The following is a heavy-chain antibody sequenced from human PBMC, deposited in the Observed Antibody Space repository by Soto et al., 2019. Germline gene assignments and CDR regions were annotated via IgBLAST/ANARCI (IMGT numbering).Heavy chain of an antibody. Sequence: GASVKVSCKASGGTFSSYAISWVRQAPGQGLEWMGGIIPIFGTANYAQKFQGRVTITADKSTSTAYMELSSLRSEDTAVYYCARVLSGGRPDFDYWGQGTLVTVSS. CDR2: IIPIFGTA. D-gene: IGHD7-27*01. CDR3: ARVLSGGRPDFDY. J-gene: IGHJ4*02. V-gene: IGHV1-69*06. CDR1: GGTFSSYA.